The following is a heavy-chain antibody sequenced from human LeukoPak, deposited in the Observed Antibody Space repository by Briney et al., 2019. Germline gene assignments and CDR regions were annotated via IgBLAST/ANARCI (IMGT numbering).Heavy chain of an antibody. V-gene: IGHV3-53*01. CDR1: GFTVSSNY. CDR2: IYSGGST. J-gene: IGHJ4*02. CDR3: ARDIAADGYFDY. D-gene: IGHD6-13*01. Sequence: GGSLRLSCAASGFTVSSNYMSWVRQAPGQGLEWVTVIYSGGSTYYADSVKGRFTISRDNSKNTLYLQMNSLRAEDTAVYYCARDIAADGYFDYWGQGTLVTVSS.